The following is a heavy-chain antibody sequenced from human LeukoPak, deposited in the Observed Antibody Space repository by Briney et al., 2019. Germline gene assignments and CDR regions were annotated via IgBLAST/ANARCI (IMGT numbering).Heavy chain of an antibody. D-gene: IGHD6-19*01. Sequence: PSETLSLTCAVYSGSFSGYYWSWIRQPPGKGLEWIGEINHSGSTNYNPSLKSRVTISVDTSKNQFSLKLSSVTAADTAVYYCARGIAVAGYDAFDIWGQGTMVTVSS. J-gene: IGHJ3*02. CDR1: SGSFSGYY. CDR2: INHSGST. CDR3: ARGIAVAGYDAFDI. V-gene: IGHV4-34*01.